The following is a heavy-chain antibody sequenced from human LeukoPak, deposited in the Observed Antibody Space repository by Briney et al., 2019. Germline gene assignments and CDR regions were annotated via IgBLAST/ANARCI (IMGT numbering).Heavy chain of an antibody. V-gene: IGHV4-59*02. J-gene: IGHJ3*02. CDR1: GGSVSDYY. Sequence: PSETLSLTCTISGGSVSDYYWSWIRQSPGKGLEWIGYIYHTGSTSYSPSLKSRVTISVDTSKNQFSLKLSSVTAADTAVYYCARDQNSGTKAFDIWGQGTMVTVSS. D-gene: IGHD1-7*01. CDR3: ARDQNSGTKAFDI. CDR2: IYHTGST.